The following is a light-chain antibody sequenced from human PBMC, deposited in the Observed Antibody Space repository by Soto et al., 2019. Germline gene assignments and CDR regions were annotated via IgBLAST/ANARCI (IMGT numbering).Light chain of an antibody. Sequence: DIQMTQSPSSLSPSLVDRVTITCRASQSISSYLYWYQQKPGNAPKLLIYAASSLQSGVPSRFIGSGSGTAFTLTTSSLQPQDFATDYCQQSYSTSITFGQGTRLEIK. CDR1: QSISSY. V-gene: IGKV1-39*01. CDR2: AAS. J-gene: IGKJ5*01. CDR3: QQSYSTSIT.